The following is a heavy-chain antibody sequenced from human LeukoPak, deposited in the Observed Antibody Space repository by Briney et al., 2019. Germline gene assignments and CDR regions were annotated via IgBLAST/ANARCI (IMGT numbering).Heavy chain of an antibody. J-gene: IGHJ6*02. CDR1: GFTFDDYG. V-gene: IGHV3-20*04. CDR3: ARGRYYYVSSGPLMDV. D-gene: IGHD3-22*01. CDR2: INWNGGST. Sequence: GGSLRLSCAASGFTFDDYGMSWVRQAPGKGLEWVSGINWNGGSTGYADSVKGRFTISRDNAKNSLYLQMNSLRAEDTALYYCARGRYYYVSSGPLMDVWGQGTTVTVSS.